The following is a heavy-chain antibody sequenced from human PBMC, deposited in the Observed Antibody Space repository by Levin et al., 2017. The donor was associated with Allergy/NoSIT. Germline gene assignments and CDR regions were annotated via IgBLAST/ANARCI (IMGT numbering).Heavy chain of an antibody. D-gene: IGHD2-15*01. J-gene: IGHJ4*02. CDR3: AGRFGYCGRGSCYSDD. CDR2: INENGDT. V-gene: IGHV4-34*01. CDR1: GGSFSGFY. Sequence: SETLSLTCAFSGGSFSGFYWTWIRQPPGKGLEWIGEINENGDTNYNASLKSRVTISMDTSVNHFSLRLSSVTAADTAGYFCAGRFGYCGRGSCYSDDWGQGTLVTVYS.